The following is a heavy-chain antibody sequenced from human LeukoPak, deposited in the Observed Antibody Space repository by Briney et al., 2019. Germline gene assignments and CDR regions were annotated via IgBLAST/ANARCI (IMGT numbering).Heavy chain of an antibody. J-gene: IGHJ6*03. V-gene: IGHV1-2*02. Sequence: ASVKVSCKASGYTFTSYGISWVRQAPGQGLEWMGWINPNSGGTNYAQKFQGRVTMTRDTSISTAYMELSRLRSDDTAVYYCARDGGYCSSTSCYNYMDVWGKGTTVTVSS. CDR3: ARDGGYCSSTSCYNYMDV. D-gene: IGHD2-2*03. CDR1: GYTFTSYG. CDR2: INPNSGGT.